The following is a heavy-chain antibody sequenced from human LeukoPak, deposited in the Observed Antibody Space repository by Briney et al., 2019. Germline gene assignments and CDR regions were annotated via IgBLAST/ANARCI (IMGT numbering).Heavy chain of an antibody. CDR1: GFTFSSYS. CDR3: ASFESPGAFDI. V-gene: IGHV3-48*01. D-gene: IGHD3-9*01. J-gene: IGHJ3*02. CDR2: ISSSSSTI. Sequence: PGGSLRLSCAASGFTFSSYSMNWVRQAPGKGLEWVSYISSSSSTIYYADSVKGRFTISRDNAKNSLYLQMNSLRAEDTAVYYCASFESPGAFDIWGQGTMVTVSS.